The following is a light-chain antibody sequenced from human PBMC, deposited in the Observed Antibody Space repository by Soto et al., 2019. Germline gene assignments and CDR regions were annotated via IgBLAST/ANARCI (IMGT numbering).Light chain of an antibody. CDR2: INT. Sequence: QPVLTQSPSVSGAPGQRVTISCTGSSSNIGSGYDVHWYQRLPGTAPKLLIYINTNRPSGVPDRFSASKSGTSASLAITGLQAEDEADYYCQSYDNSLSAWVFGGGTKLTVL. V-gene: IGLV1-40*01. CDR1: SSNIGSGYD. CDR3: QSYDNSLSAWV. J-gene: IGLJ3*02.